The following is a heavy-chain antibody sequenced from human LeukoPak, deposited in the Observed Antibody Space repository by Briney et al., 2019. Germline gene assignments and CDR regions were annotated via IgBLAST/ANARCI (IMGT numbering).Heavy chain of an antibody. D-gene: IGHD4-17*01. Sequence: PSETLSLTCTVSGGSISSSTYYWSWIRQPPGKGLEWIGYIHYSGGIKYNPSLKSRVTMSVDTSTNQFSLKLTSVTAADTAVYYCARGTVTTYYFDYWGQGRLVTVSS. J-gene: IGHJ4*02. CDR1: GGSISSSTYY. V-gene: IGHV4-61*01. CDR3: ARGTVTTYYFDY. CDR2: IHYSGGI.